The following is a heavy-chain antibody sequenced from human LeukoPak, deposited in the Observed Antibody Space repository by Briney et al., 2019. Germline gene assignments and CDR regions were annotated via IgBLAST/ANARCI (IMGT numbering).Heavy chain of an antibody. CDR2: ISGSGGSS. V-gene: IGHV3-23*01. CDR3: AKVGSSWFRSYFDY. Sequence: GGSLRLSCAASGFTLRSYAMSWVRQAPGKGLEWVSAISGSGGSSYYADSVKGRFTISRDNSKNTLYLQMNSLRAEDTAVYYCAKVGSSWFRSYFDYWGQGTLVTVSS. J-gene: IGHJ4*02. CDR1: GFTLRSYA. D-gene: IGHD6-13*01.